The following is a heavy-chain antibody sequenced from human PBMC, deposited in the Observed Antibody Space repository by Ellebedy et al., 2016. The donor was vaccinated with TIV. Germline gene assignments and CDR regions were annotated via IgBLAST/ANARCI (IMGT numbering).Heavy chain of an antibody. Sequence: MPGGSLRLSCAVYGGSFSGYYWSWIRQPPGKGLEWIGEINHSGSTNYNPSLKSRVTISVDTSKNQFSLKLSSVTAADTAVYYCARGRPYYYDSSGYRGTDYWGQGTLVTVSS. CDR2: INHSGST. CDR3: ARGRPYYYDSSGYRGTDY. V-gene: IGHV4-34*01. D-gene: IGHD3-22*01. CDR1: GGSFSGYY. J-gene: IGHJ4*02.